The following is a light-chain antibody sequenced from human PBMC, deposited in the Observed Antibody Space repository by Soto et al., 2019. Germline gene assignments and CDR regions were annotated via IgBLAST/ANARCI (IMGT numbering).Light chain of an antibody. J-gene: IGKJ4*01. Sequence: EIVLTQSPGTLSLSPGERATLSCRASQSVSSSSLAWYQQKPGQAPRLRIYGASSRATGIPDRFSGRGSGTDFTLTISRREPEDFGVYYCQQYGSSSLTFGGGTKVEIK. V-gene: IGKV3-20*01. CDR2: GAS. CDR3: QQYGSSSLT. CDR1: QSVSSSS.